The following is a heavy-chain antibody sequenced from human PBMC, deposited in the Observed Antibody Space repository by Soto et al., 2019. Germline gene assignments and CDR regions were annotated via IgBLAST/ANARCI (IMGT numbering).Heavy chain of an antibody. D-gene: IGHD5-18*01. CDR2: INAGNGNT. CDR1: GYTFTSYG. Sequence: ASVKVSCKASGYTFTSYGISWVRQAPGQRLEWMGWINAGNGNTKYSQKFQGRVTITRDTSASTAYMELSSLRSEDTAVYYCARDYSSYGPFDYWGQGTLVTVSS. J-gene: IGHJ4*02. V-gene: IGHV1-3*01. CDR3: ARDYSSYGPFDY.